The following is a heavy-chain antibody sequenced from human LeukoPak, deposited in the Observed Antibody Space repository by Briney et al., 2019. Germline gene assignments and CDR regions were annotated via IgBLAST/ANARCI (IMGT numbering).Heavy chain of an antibody. CDR1: GFTFSSNY. CDR2: IYSGGTT. J-gene: IGHJ4*02. V-gene: IGHV3-53*01. CDR3: VRGPQVFDY. Sequence: GGSLRLSCAASGFTFSSNYMNWVRQAPGKGLEWVSIIYSGGTTYYADSVKGRFTISRDNSKNRLYLQMNSLRAEDTAVYYCVRGPQVFDYWGQGTLVTVSS.